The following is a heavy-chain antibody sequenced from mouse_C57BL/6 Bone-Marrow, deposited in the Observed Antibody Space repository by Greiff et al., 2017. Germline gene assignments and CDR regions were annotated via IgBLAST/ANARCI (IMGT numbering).Heavy chain of an antibody. Sequence: EVKLMESGGGLVKPGGSLKLSCAASGFTFSSYAMSWVRQTPEKRLEWVATISDGGSYTYYPDNVKGRFTISRGNAKNNLYLQMSHLKSEDTAMYYCARDIYDGYYVGAMDYWGQGTSVTVSS. V-gene: IGHV5-4*01. D-gene: IGHD2-3*01. J-gene: IGHJ4*01. CDR1: GFTFSSYA. CDR3: ARDIYDGYYVGAMDY. CDR2: ISDGGSYT.